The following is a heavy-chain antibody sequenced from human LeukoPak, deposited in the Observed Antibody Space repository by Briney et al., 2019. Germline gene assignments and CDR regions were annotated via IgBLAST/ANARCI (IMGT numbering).Heavy chain of an antibody. D-gene: IGHD3-16*02. Sequence: LGASVKVSCKASGYTFTSYGISWVRQAPGQGLEWMGWISAYDGNTNYAQKLQGRVTMTTDTSTSTAYMELRSLRSDDTAVYYCARDWVAFGGVIANWFDPWGQGTLVTVSS. CDR3: ARDWVAFGGVIANWFDP. J-gene: IGHJ5*02. V-gene: IGHV1-18*01. CDR2: ISAYDGNT. CDR1: GYTFTSYG.